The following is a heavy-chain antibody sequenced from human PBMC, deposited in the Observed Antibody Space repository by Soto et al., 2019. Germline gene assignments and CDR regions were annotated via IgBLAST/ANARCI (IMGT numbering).Heavy chain of an antibody. D-gene: IGHD2-2*01. CDR3: ARHLRTRGDWFDP. Sequence: ASETLSLTCTVSGGSISSSSYYWGWIRQPPGKGLEWIGSIYYSGSTYYNPSLKSRVTISVDTSKNQFSLKLSSVTAADTAVYYCARHLRTRGDWFDPWGQGTLVTVSS. V-gene: IGHV4-39*01. J-gene: IGHJ5*02. CDR2: IYYSGST. CDR1: GGSISSSSYY.